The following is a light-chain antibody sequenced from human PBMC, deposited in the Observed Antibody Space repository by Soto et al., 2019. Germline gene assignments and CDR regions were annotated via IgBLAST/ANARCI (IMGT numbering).Light chain of an antibody. Sequence: EIVLTQSPGTLSLSPGERVTLSCRASQSVSSNYLAWYQHKPGQAPRLLIYGASIRATGIPDRFSGSGSGTDFALTISILEPEDFAVSYCQQYVSSPTFGGGTKVEI. J-gene: IGKJ4*01. CDR1: QSVSSNY. CDR2: GAS. V-gene: IGKV3-20*01. CDR3: QQYVSSPT.